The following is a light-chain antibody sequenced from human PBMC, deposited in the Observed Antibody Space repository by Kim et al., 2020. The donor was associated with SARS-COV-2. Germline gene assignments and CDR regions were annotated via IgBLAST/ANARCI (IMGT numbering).Light chain of an antibody. Sequence: EIVLTQSPATLSLSPGERATLSCRASQSVTTYLAWYQQKPGQAPRLLIYDASNRATGIPARFSGSGSGTDFTLTISSLEPEDFAVYYCHNRSGWPLTFGGATKVDIK. CDR1: QSVTTY. J-gene: IGKJ4*01. CDR3: HNRSGWPLT. CDR2: DAS. V-gene: IGKV3-11*01.